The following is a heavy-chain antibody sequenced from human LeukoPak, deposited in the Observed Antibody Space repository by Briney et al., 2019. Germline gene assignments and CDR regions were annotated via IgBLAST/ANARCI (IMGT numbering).Heavy chain of an antibody. Sequence: PGGSLRLSCAASGFTFSSYSMNWVRQAPGKGLEWVSYISSSSSTIYYADSVKGRFTISRDNAKNSLYLQMNSLRAEDTAVYYCARPGIAARSDYFDYWGQGTLVTVSS. CDR2: ISSSSSTI. D-gene: IGHD6-6*01. V-gene: IGHV3-48*01. CDR3: ARPGIAARSDYFDY. J-gene: IGHJ4*02. CDR1: GFTFSSYS.